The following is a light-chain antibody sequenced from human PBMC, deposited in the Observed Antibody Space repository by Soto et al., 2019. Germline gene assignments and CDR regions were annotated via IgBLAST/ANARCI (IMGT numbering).Light chain of an antibody. CDR1: NSDVGIYNL. CDR3: CSYAACSTLL. J-gene: IGLJ1*01. CDR2: EGT. V-gene: IGLV2-23*01. Sequence: QSALTHPASVSASPGQSITISCTGTNSDVGIYNLVSWFQQHPGKAPKLMLYEGTKRPSGVSNRFSGSKSGNTASLTISGLQAEDEADYFCCSYAACSTLLFGTGTKLTVL.